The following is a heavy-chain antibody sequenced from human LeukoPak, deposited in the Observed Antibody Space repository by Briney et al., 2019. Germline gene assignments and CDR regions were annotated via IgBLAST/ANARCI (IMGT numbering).Heavy chain of an antibody. CDR2: IRDKANSYTT. CDR1: GFTFSDHY. Sequence: PGGSLRLSCAASGFTFSDHYMDWVRQAPGKGLEWVGHIRDKANSYTTSYATSVKGRFTISRDDSKTSVYLQMNSLKTEDTAVYYCARHLHNWGAGFDYWGQGTLVTVSS. CDR3: ARHLHNWGAGFDY. V-gene: IGHV3-72*01. J-gene: IGHJ4*02. D-gene: IGHD1-1*01.